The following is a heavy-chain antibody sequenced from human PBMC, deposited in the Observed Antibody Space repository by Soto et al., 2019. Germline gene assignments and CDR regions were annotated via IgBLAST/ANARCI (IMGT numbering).Heavy chain of an antibody. CDR3: ARTNPNCYDSSGFRNRRYFQH. J-gene: IGHJ1*01. V-gene: IGHV4-34*01. D-gene: IGHD3-22*01. CDR1: GGSFSGYY. CDR2: INHSGST. Sequence: SETLSLTCAVYGGSFSGYYWSWIRQPPGKGLEWIGEINHSGSTNYNPSLKSRVTISVDTSKNQFSLKLSSVTAADTAVYYCARTNPNCYDSSGFRNRRYFQHWGQGTLVTVSS.